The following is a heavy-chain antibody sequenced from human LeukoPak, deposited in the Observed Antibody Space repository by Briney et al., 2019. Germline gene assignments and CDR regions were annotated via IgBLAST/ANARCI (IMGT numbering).Heavy chain of an antibody. V-gene: IGHV4-61*02. CDR1: GGSISSGSYY. CDR2: IYTSGST. J-gene: IGHJ5*02. D-gene: IGHD4-23*01. Sequence: SETLSLTCTVSGGSISSGSYYWSWIRQPAGKGLEWIGRIYTSGSTNSNPSLKSRVTISVDTSKNQYSLKMSSVTAADTAVYYCAGDYGGNNWFDPWGQGTLVTVSS. CDR3: AGDYGGNNWFDP.